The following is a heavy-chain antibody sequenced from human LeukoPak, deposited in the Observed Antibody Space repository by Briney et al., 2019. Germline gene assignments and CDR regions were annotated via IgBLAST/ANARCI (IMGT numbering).Heavy chain of an antibody. CDR1: GFTFSDFY. Sequence: GGSLRLSCAASGFTFSDFYMSWIRQSPGKGLEWISYISNSGSIISYADSVKGRFTISRDHAKNSLFLQMNSLRAEDTAVYYCARETIFGLSRYFDLWGRGTLVTASS. J-gene: IGHJ2*01. CDR2: ISNSGSII. V-gene: IGHV3-11*01. D-gene: IGHD3-3*01. CDR3: ARETIFGLSRYFDL.